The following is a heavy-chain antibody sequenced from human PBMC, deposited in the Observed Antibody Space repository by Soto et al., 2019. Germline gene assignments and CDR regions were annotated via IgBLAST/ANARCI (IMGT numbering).Heavy chain of an antibody. J-gene: IGHJ6*02. CDR3: ANSLLWFGELSLPDYYGMDV. CDR1: GFTFSSYG. V-gene: IGHV3-30*18. CDR2: ISYDGSNK. D-gene: IGHD3-10*01. Sequence: QVQLVESGGGVVQPGRSLRLSCAASGFTFSSYGMHWVRQAPGKGLEWVAVISYDGSNKYYADSVKGRFTISRDNSKNPLYLQMNSLRAEHTAVYYCANSLLWFGELSLPDYYGMDVWGQGTTVTVSS.